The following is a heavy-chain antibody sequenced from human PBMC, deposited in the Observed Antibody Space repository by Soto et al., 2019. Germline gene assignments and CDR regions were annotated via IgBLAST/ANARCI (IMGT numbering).Heavy chain of an antibody. D-gene: IGHD1-26*01. CDR2: IYSGGST. CDR1: GFTVSSNY. J-gene: IGHJ6*02. Sequence: EVQLVETGGGLIQPGGSLRLSCAASGFTVSSNYMSWVRQAPGKGLEWVSVIYSGGSTYYADSVKGRFTISRDNSKNTLYLQMNSLRAEATAVYYCASGSLGNYYYGMDVWGQGTTVTVSS. V-gene: IGHV3-53*02. CDR3: ASGSLGNYYYGMDV.